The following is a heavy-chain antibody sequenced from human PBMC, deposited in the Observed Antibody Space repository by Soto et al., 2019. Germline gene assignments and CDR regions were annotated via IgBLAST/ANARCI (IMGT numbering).Heavy chain of an antibody. D-gene: IGHD5-12*01. Sequence: EVQLVESGGGLVQPGGSLRLSCAASGFTISDHFIDWVRQAPGKGLEWVGRTKNIGNNYATEYAASVKGRFTISRDDSRNSVYLYMNRLKSEDTAVYFCARGGNEYRYWGQGTLVTVSS. V-gene: IGHV3-72*01. CDR2: TKNIGNNYAT. CDR3: ARGGNEYRY. CDR1: GFTISDHF. J-gene: IGHJ4*02.